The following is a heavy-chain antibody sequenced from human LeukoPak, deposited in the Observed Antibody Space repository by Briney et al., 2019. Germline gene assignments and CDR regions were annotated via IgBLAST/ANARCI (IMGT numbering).Heavy chain of an antibody. CDR1: GFTFSDYY. CDR2: ISSSGTAI. J-gene: IGHJ3*02. CDR3: ARSLRAYYYDSSGYYIPPLDAFDI. D-gene: IGHD3-22*01. V-gene: IGHV3-11*04. Sequence: PGGSLRLSCAASGFTFSDYYMSWIRQAPGKGLECLSYISSSGTAIYYADSVKGRFTISRDNAKNSLYLQMNSLRAEDTAVYYCARSLRAYYYDSSGYYIPPLDAFDIWGQGTMVTVSS.